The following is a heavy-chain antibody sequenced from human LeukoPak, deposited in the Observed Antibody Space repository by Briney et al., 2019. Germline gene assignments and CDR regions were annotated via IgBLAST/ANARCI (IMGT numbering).Heavy chain of an antibody. J-gene: IGHJ4*02. CDR2: IYYSGGT. D-gene: IGHD3-16*02. CDR3: ARAVPEYDYVWGSYRLNYFDY. Sequence: PSETLSLTCTVSGGSISSYYWNWIRQPPGKGLEWIGYIYYSGGTNYNPSLKSRVTISVDTSKNQFSLKLSSVTAADTAVYYCARAVPEYDYVWGSYRLNYFDYWGQGTLVTVSS. CDR1: GGSISSYY. V-gene: IGHV4-59*08.